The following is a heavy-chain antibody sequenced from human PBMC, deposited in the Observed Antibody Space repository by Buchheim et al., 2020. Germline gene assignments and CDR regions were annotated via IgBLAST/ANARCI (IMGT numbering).Heavy chain of an antibody. D-gene: IGHD3-10*01. Sequence: QVQLVESGGGVVQPGRSLRLSCAASGFTFSSYGMLWVRQAPGKGLEWVAVISYDGSNKYYADSVKGRFTISRDNSKNTLYLQMNSLRAEDTAVYYCAKGELRKGFDYWGQGTL. CDR1: GFTFSSYG. CDR3: AKGELRKGFDY. J-gene: IGHJ4*02. CDR2: ISYDGSNK. V-gene: IGHV3-30*18.